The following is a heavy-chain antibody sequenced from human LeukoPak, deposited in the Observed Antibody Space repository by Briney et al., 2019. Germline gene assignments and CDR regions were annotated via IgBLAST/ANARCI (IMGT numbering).Heavy chain of an antibody. Sequence: GGSLRLSCAGSGFSFSNYVMTWVRQAPGKGLEWVSTVSNSGASAYYADSVKGRCTISSDNSKNTLYLQMNSLRAEDTAVYYCAKNLEVFAVYYFDYWGQGTLVTVSS. D-gene: IGHD2-8*01. J-gene: IGHJ4*02. V-gene: IGHV3-23*01. CDR2: VSNSGASA. CDR1: GFSFSNYV. CDR3: AKNLEVFAVYYFDY.